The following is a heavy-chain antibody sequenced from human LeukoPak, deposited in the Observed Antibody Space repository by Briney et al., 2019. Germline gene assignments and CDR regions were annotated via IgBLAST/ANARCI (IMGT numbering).Heavy chain of an antibody. V-gene: IGHV3-23*01. Sequence: TGGSLRLSCEASGFTFSSYYMIWVRQAPGKGLEWVSVISVSGDWTYYADSVKGRFTISRDNSKNTLYLQMNSLRAEDTAVYYCARAPPVYWGQGTLVTVSS. J-gene: IGHJ4*02. CDR1: GFTFSSYY. CDR2: ISVSGDWT. CDR3: ARAPPVY.